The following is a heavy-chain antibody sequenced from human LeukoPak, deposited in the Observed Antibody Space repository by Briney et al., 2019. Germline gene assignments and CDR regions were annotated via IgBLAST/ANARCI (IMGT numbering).Heavy chain of an antibody. Sequence: GGSPRLSCAASGFTFSSYAMSWVRQTPGKGLEWVSVISGSGDTTYYADSVKGRFTISRDNSKNTLYLQMNSLRAEDTAVYYCAKENWYFGLWGRGTLVTVSS. CDR2: ISGSGDTT. J-gene: IGHJ2*01. CDR1: GFTFSSYA. V-gene: IGHV3-23*01. CDR3: AKENWYFGL.